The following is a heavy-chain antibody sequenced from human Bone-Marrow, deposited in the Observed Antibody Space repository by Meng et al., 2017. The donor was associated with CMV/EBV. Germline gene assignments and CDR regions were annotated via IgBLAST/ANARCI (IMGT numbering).Heavy chain of an antibody. V-gene: IGHV1-8*03. Sequence: ASVKVSCKASGYTFTSYDINWVRQATGQGLEWMGWMNPNSGNTGYAQKFQGRVTITRNTSISTAYMELSSLRSGDTAVYYCARGQVQCSTINCHDYRFSGMDVWGQGTTVTVSS. D-gene: IGHD2/OR15-2a*01. J-gene: IGHJ6*01. CDR2: MNPNSGNT. CDR3: ARGQVQCSTINCHDYRFSGMDV. CDR1: GYTFTSYD.